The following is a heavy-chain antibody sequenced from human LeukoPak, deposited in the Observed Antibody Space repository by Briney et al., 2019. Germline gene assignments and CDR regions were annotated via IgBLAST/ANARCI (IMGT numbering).Heavy chain of an antibody. V-gene: IGHV1-69*01. D-gene: IGHD3-22*01. CDR1: GGTFSSYA. CDR3: ASARVDYDSSGYELIFASFDY. J-gene: IGHJ4*02. Sequence: GASVKVSCKASGGTFSSYAISWVRQAPGQGLEWMGGIIPIFGTANYAQKFQGRVTITADESTSTAYMELSSLRSEDTAVYYCASARVDYDSSGYELIFASFDYWGQGTLVTVSS. CDR2: IIPIFGTA.